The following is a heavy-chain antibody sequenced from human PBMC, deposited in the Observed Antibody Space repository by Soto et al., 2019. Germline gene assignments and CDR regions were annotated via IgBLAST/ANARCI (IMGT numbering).Heavy chain of an antibody. D-gene: IGHD3-9*01. Sequence: GGSLRLSCAASGFTFSSYGMHWVRQAPGKGLEWVAVIWYDGSNKYYADSVKGRFTISRDNSKNTLYLQMNSLRAEDTAVYYCARLYYDILTGYPGHIDYWGQGTLVTVSS. CDR2: IWYDGSNK. J-gene: IGHJ4*02. V-gene: IGHV3-33*01. CDR3: ARLYYDILTGYPGHIDY. CDR1: GFTFSSYG.